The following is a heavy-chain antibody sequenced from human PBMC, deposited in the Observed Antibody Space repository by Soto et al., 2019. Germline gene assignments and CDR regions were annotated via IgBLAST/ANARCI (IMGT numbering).Heavy chain of an antibody. CDR2: INPTGSP. V-gene: IGHV4-34*01. CDR1: GGSLTGYY. J-gene: IGHJ3*02. Sequence: SLTCVVYGGSLTGYYWSWIRQPPGRGLEWIGEINPTGSPKYIASLMSRVTISVDTSKNHFSMKLSSVTAADTVVFYCARSREQWLVDAFDIWGQGTMVTVSS. CDR3: ARSREQWLVDAFDI. D-gene: IGHD6-19*01.